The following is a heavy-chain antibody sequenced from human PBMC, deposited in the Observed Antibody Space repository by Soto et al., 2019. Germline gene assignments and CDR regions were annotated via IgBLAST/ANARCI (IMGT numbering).Heavy chain of an antibody. D-gene: IGHD3-16*01. CDR1: GGSIRSGSHY. J-gene: IGHJ4*02. CDR2: IYYSGST. Sequence: PSETLSLTCTVSGGSIRSGSHYWSWIRQHPGKGLEWIGYIYYSGSTYYNPSLKSRITISISTSKNQFSLKLTSVTAADTALYYCAREGGDGIDYWGQGTLVTVSS. CDR3: AREGGDGIDY. V-gene: IGHV4-31*03.